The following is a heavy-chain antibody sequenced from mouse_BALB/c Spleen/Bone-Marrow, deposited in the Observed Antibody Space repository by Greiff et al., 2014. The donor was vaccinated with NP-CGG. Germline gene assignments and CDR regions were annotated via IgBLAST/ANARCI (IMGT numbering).Heavy chain of an antibody. CDR1: GFTFSSYA. CDR2: ISSGGSYT. Sequence: VQLKESGGGLVKPGGSLKLSCAASGFTFSSYAMSWVRQSPEKRLEWVAEISSGGSYTYYPDTVTGRFTISRDNAKNTLYLEMSSLRSEDTAMYYCARGGNYLDYWGQGTTLTVSS. V-gene: IGHV5-9-4*01. J-gene: IGHJ2*01. CDR3: ARGGNYLDY.